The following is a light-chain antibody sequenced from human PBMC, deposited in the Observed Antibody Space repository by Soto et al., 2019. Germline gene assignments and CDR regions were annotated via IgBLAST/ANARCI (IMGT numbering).Light chain of an antibody. V-gene: IGKV3-11*01. J-gene: IGKJ5*01. CDR3: QPYKNWPIT. CDR2: DAS. CDR1: QSVSSY. Sequence: EIVLTQSPVTLSLSPGERYTLSCRASQSVSSYLAWYQQKPGQAPRLLIYDASNRATGITARFSGSGSGTDFTLTISSLQSEDFEVYYCQPYKNWPITVGQGTRLEIK.